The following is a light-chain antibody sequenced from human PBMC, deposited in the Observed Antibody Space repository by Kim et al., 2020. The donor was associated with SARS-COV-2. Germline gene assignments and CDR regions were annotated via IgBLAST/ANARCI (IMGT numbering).Light chain of an antibody. V-gene: IGKV3-20*01. CDR2: ATS. Sequence: VDSSFLAWYQQKPGQTPTLLIYATSTRATGIPDRFSGSGSGTDFTLSISRLEPEDFAVYYCQQYTTSPTFGGGTKLEI. CDR3: QQYTTSPT. CDR1: VDSSF. J-gene: IGKJ4*01.